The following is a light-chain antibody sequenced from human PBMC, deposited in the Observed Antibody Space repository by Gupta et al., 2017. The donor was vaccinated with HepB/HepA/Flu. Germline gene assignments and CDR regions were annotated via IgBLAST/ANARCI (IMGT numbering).Light chain of an antibody. Sequence: DIQLTQSPSFLSASVGDRVTITCRASQGINSFLAWYQQKPGKAPELLIYAASILHTGVPSRFSGSGSGTEFTLTISSLQSEDFATYYCQNLGEYPPWPFGQGTKVEIK. CDR1: QGINSF. CDR2: AAS. V-gene: IGKV1-9*01. J-gene: IGKJ1*01. CDR3: QNLGEYPPWP.